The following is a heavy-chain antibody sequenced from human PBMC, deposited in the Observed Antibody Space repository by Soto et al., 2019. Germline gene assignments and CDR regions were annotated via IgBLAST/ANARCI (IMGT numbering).Heavy chain of an antibody. D-gene: IGHD5-12*01. V-gene: IGHV3-33*01. CDR3: VRAAGYSGNDYVYYDGMDV. J-gene: IGHJ6*02. CDR2: VWYDGRNK. Sequence: QVQLVESGGGVVQPGRSLRLSCAASGFTFSNYGMHWVRQAPGKGLEWVAHVWYDGRNKYYRDAVQGRFSISRDNSKNTLYLQMNSTRDEDTAVYYCVRAAGYSGNDYVYYDGMDVWGQGTTVTVSS. CDR1: GFTFSNYG.